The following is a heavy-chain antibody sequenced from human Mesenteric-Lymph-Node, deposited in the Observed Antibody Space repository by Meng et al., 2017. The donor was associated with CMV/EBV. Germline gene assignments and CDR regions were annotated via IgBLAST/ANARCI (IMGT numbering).Heavy chain of an antibody. V-gene: IGHV3-21*01. D-gene: IGHD3-10*01. CDR1: GFTFSTYS. Sequence: GESLKISCAASGFTFSTYSMNWVRQAPGKGLEWVSSISSNSRYIYHADSVKGRFSTSRDNAKNSLYLQMNSLRAEDTALYFCTRDWDSPQSHGAGRPFDCWGQGTLVTVSS. J-gene: IGHJ4*02. CDR3: TRDWDSPQSHGAGRPFDC. CDR2: ISSNSRYI.